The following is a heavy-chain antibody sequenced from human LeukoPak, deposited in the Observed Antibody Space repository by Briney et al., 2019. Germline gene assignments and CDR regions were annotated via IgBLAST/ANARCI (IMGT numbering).Heavy chain of an antibody. Sequence: PGGSLRLSCAASGFSFSSYGMHWVRQAPGKGLEWVAFIRYDGSNKYYADSVKGRFTISRDNSKNTLYLQMNSLRAEDTAVYYCAKATRIAAAGTQGYWGQGTLVTVSS. D-gene: IGHD6-13*01. CDR3: AKATRIAAAGTQGY. CDR2: IRYDGSNK. CDR1: GFSFSSYG. J-gene: IGHJ4*02. V-gene: IGHV3-30*02.